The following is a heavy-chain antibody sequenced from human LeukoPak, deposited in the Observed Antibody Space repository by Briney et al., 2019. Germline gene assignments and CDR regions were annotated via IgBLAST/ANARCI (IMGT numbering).Heavy chain of an antibody. Sequence: SETLSLTCTVSGGSISSYYWSWIRQPPGKGLEWIGYIYYSGTTNYNPSLKSRVTISVDTSKNQFSLKLSSVTAADTAVYYCARRPYYYDSSGYYLNYFDYWGQGTLVTVSS. V-gene: IGHV4-59*12. J-gene: IGHJ4*02. CDR2: IYYSGTT. D-gene: IGHD3-22*01. CDR1: GGSISSYY. CDR3: ARRPYYYDSSGYYLNYFDY.